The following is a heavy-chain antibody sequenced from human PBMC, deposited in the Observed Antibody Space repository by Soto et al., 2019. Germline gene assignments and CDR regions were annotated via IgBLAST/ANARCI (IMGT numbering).Heavy chain of an antibody. J-gene: IGHJ6*02. CDR1: GFTFSSYE. D-gene: IGHD6-13*01. V-gene: IGHV3-48*03. Sequence: GGSLRLSCAASGFTFSSYEMNWVRQAPGKGLEWVSYISSSGSTIYYADSVKGRFTISRDNAKNSLYLQMNSLRAEDTAVYYCARCKWYSSSWHQAAYYYGMDVWGQGTTVTVSS. CDR3: ARCKWYSSSWHQAAYYYGMDV. CDR2: ISSSGSTI.